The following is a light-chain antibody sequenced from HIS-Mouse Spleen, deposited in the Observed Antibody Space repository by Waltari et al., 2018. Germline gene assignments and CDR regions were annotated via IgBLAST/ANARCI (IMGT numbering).Light chain of an antibody. CDR2: DDS. CDR1: NIGSKS. Sequence: SYVLTQPPSVSVAPGKTARITCGGNNIGSKSVHWYQQKPGQAPGLGVYDDSDRPPGIPGRFSGSNSGNTATLTISRVEAGDEADYYCQVWDSSSDHPYVFGTGTKVTVL. J-gene: IGLJ1*01. V-gene: IGLV3-21*03. CDR3: QVWDSSSDHPYV.